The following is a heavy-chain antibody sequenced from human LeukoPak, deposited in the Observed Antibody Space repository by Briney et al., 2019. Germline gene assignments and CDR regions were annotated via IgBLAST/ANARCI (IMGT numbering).Heavy chain of an antibody. CDR3: ARALRSSGSPGADY. Sequence: GASVKVFCKASGYTFTSYGVSCVRQAPGQGLEWMGWISAYNGDTNYAQKLQGRVTMTTDTSTSTAYMELRSLRSDDTAVYYYARALRSSGSPGADYWGQGTLVTVSS. V-gene: IGHV1-18*01. J-gene: IGHJ4*02. CDR2: ISAYNGDT. D-gene: IGHD6-19*01. CDR1: GYTFTSYG.